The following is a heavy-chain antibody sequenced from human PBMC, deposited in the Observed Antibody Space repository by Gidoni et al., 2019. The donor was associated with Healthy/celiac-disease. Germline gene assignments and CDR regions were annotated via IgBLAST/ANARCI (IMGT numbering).Heavy chain of an antibody. V-gene: IGHV1-8*01. CDR2: MNPNIGNT. CDR3: SRRGVEMATKGPYYYYYYGMDV. J-gene: IGHJ6*02. D-gene: IGHD5-12*01. CDR1: GYTFTSYD. Sequence: QVQLVQSGAEVKKPGAAVKVYCKASGYTFTSYDIHWVRQATGQELEWMGWMNPNIGNTGYAQKFKGRVTMTRNTSISTAYMELSSRRSEDTAVYYCSRRGVEMATKGPYYYYYYGMDVWGQGTTVTVSS.